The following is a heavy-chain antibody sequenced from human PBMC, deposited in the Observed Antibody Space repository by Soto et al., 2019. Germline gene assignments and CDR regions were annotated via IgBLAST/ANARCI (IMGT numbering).Heavy chain of an antibody. V-gene: IGHV3-23*01. CDR2: ISGSGGST. J-gene: IGHJ4*02. D-gene: IGHD3-22*01. CDR3: ARKIDYYDSSGYYPLFDY. Sequence: GGSLRLSCAASGFTFDDYAMHWVRQAPGKGLEWVSAISGSGGSTYYADSVKGRFTISRDNSKNTLYLQMNSLRAEDTAVYYCARKIDYYDSSGYYPLFDYWGQGTLVTVSS. CDR1: GFTFDDYA.